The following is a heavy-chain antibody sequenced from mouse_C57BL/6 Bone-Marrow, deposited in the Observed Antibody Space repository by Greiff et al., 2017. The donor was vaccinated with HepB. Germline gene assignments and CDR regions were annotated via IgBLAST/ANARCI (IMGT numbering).Heavy chain of an antibody. D-gene: IGHD1-1*01. J-gene: IGHJ1*03. CDR1: GYTFTSYW. Sequence: QVQLQQPGAELVKPGASVKMSCKASGYTFTSYWITWVKQRPGQGLEWIGDIYPGSGSTNYNEKFKSKATLTVDTSSSTAYMPLSSLTSEDSAVYYCARCLYYYGSSYWYFDVWGTGTTVTVSS. V-gene: IGHV1-55*01. CDR3: ARCLYYYGSSYWYFDV. CDR2: IYPGSGST.